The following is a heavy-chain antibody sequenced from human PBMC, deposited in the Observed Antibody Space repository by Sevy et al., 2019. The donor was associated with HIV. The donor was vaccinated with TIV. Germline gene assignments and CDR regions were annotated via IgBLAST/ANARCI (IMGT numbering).Heavy chain of an antibody. D-gene: IGHD2-2*01. Sequence: LSLTCAASGFTFSSYAMSWARQAPGKGLEWVSAISGSGGSTYYADSVKGRFTISRDNSKNTLYLQMNSLRAEDTAVYYCAKDIVVVPDPQSYYYYYGMDVWGQGTTVTVSS. J-gene: IGHJ6*02. CDR1: GFTFSSYA. CDR2: ISGSGGST. CDR3: AKDIVVVPDPQSYYYYYGMDV. V-gene: IGHV3-23*01.